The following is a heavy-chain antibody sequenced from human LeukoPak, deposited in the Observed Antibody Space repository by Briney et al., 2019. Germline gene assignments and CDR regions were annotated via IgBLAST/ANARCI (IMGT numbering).Heavy chain of an antibody. CDR2: IYYSGST. CDR3: ARKHVDTAMAQQ. CDR1: GGSISSGDYY. Sequence: SQTLSLTCTVSGGSISSGDYYWSWIRQPPGKGLEWIGYIYYSGSTYYNPSLKSRVTISVDTSTNQFSLKLSSVTAADTAVYYCARKHVDTAMAQQWGQGTMVTVSS. D-gene: IGHD5-18*01. V-gene: IGHV4-30-4*01. J-gene: IGHJ3*01.